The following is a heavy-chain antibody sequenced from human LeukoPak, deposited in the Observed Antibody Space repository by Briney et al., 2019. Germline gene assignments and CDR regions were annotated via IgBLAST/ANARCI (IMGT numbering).Heavy chain of an antibody. V-gene: IGHV3-30*02. Sequence: GGSLRLSCAASGFTFSSYGMHWVRQAPGKGLEWVAFIRYDGSNKYYADSVKGRFTISRDNSKNTLYLQMNSLRAEDTAVYYCARAYSGYEDAFDIWGQGTMVTVSS. CDR3: ARAYSGYEDAFDI. CDR1: GFTFSSYG. CDR2: IRYDGSNK. J-gene: IGHJ3*02. D-gene: IGHD5-12*01.